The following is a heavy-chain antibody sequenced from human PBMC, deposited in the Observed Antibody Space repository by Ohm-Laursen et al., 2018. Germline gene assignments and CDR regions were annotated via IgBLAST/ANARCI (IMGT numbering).Heavy chain of an antibody. CDR1: GGSFSGYY. CDR3: AGGELLDY. CDR2: INHSGIT. J-gene: IGHJ4*02. D-gene: IGHD1-26*01. Sequence: GTLSLTCAVYGGSFSGYYWSWIRQPPGKGLEWIGEINHSGITNYNPSLKSRVTISVDTSKSQFSLKLSSVTAADTAVYYCAGGELLDYWGQGTLVTVSS. V-gene: IGHV4-34*01.